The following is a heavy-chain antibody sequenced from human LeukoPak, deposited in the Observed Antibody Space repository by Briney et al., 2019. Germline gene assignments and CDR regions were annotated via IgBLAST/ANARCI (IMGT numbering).Heavy chain of an antibody. CDR3: ARISDYYGSGSLEYYYYYMDV. V-gene: IGHV3-48*03. Sequence: GGSLRLSCAASGFTFSSYEMNWVRQAPGKGLEWVSYISRSGSTIYYADSVKGRFTISRDNAKNSLYLQMNSLRAEDTAVYYCARISDYYGSGSLEYYYYYMDVWGKGTTVTISS. D-gene: IGHD3-10*01. CDR1: GFTFSSYE. CDR2: ISRSGSTI. J-gene: IGHJ6*03.